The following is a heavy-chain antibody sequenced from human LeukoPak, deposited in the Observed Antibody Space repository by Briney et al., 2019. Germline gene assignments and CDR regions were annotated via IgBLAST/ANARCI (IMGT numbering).Heavy chain of an antibody. Sequence: RTGGSLRLSCAASGFTFSSYAMSWVRQSPGKGLEWVSVISGSGGSTYYADSVKGRFTISRDNSKNTLYLQMNNLRAEDTAVYYCAKDVDDYHEYFDYWGQGTLVTVSS. CDR2: ISGSGGST. CDR1: GFTFSSYA. J-gene: IGHJ4*02. CDR3: AKDVDDYHEYFDY. D-gene: IGHD5-24*01. V-gene: IGHV3-23*01.